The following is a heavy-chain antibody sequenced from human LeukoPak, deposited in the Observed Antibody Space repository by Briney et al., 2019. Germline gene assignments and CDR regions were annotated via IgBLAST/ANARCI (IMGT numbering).Heavy chain of an antibody. CDR3: ARALSYSYGSMDF. D-gene: IGHD5-18*01. J-gene: IGHJ4*02. CDR2: ISSGSKYI. V-gene: IGHV3-21*01. Sequence: GGSLRLSCAASVFAFSSYSMNWVRQAPGKGLEWVSSISSGSKYIYNADSVKGRFTISRDNAKNSLYLQMNSLRAEDTAVYYCARALSYSYGSMDFWGQGTLVIVSS. CDR1: VFAFSSYS.